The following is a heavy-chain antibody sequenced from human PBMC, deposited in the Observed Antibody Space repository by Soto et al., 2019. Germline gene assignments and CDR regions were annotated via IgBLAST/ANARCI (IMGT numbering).Heavy chain of an antibody. CDR2: ISSSSSYI. D-gene: IGHD6-19*01. V-gene: IGHV3-21*01. CDR1: GFTFSSYS. Sequence: EVQLVESGGGLVKPGGSLRLSCAASGFTFSSYSMNWVRQAPGKGLEWVSSISSSSSYIYYADLVKGRFTISTDNSKNSVYLKMNSLRAGNTAVYYCARVVGQWLVRSDYWGQGTLVTVS. CDR3: ARVVGQWLVRSDY. J-gene: IGHJ4*02.